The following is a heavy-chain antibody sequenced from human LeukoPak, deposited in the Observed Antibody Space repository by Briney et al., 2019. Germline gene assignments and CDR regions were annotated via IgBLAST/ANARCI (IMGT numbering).Heavy chain of an antibody. V-gene: IGHV3-23*01. CDR1: GFTFSSYA. Sequence: GGSLRLSCAASGFTFSSYAMSWVRQAPGKGLEWVSAISGSGGSTYYADSVKGRFTISRDNSKNTLSLQMNSLRAEDTAVYYCARDALYGDYVVWDFDYWGQGTLVTVSS. D-gene: IGHD4-17*01. CDR3: ARDALYGDYVVWDFDY. J-gene: IGHJ4*02. CDR2: ISGSGGST.